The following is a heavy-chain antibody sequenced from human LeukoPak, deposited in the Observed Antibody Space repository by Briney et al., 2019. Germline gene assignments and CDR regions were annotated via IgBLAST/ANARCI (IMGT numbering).Heavy chain of an antibody. V-gene: IGHV4-59*02. J-gene: IGHJ3*02. Sequence: SETLSLTCTVSGGSVTDYYWSWIRQSPGKGLEWIGYIYYTGTSYNPSLKSRVTISVDTSKNQFSLKLSSVTAADTAVYYCARACYYYDSSDAFDIWGQGTMVTVSS. CDR2: IYYTGT. D-gene: IGHD3-22*01. CDR3: ARACYYYDSSDAFDI. CDR1: GGSVTDYY.